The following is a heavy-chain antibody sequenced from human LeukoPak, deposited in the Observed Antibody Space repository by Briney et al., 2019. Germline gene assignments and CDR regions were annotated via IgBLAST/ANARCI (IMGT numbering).Heavy chain of an antibody. J-gene: IGHJ4*02. D-gene: IGHD5-12*01. Sequence: SETLSLTCSVSGGSIGSYHWNWIRQPSGKGLEWIGIVFNNGGTKHNPSLKSRVAISVDTSKNQFALKLSSVTAADAAVYYCVASYGGYVLDYWGQGALVIVSS. CDR1: GGSIGSYH. V-gene: IGHV4-59*01. CDR2: VFNNGGT. CDR3: VASYGGYVLDY.